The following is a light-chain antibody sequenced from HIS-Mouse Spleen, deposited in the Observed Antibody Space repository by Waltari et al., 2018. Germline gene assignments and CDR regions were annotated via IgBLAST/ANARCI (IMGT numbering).Light chain of an antibody. CDR1: SSDVGRYNL. J-gene: IGLJ3*02. V-gene: IGLV2-23*01. Sequence: QSALTQPASVSGSPGQSITISCPGTSSDVGRYNLVSWYQPHPGKAPKLMIYEGSKRPSGVSNRFSGSKSGNTASLTISGLQAEDEADYYCCSYAGSRVFGGGTKLTVL. CDR2: EGS. CDR3: CSYAGSRV.